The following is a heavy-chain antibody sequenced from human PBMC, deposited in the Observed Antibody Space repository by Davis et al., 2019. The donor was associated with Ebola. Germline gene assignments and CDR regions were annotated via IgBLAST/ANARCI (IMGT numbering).Heavy chain of an antibody. Sequence: PGGSLRLSCVGAGFTFNSYALNWVRQPPGKGLEWVSSISTTGSYIFYADSVEGRFTISRDNAKDSLYLQMNSLRAEDTAVYYCVRGAHYASGNYYNFDYWGRGTLVTVSS. D-gene: IGHD3-10*01. J-gene: IGHJ4*02. CDR2: ISTTGSYI. CDR3: VRGAHYASGNYYNFDY. CDR1: GFTFNSYA. V-gene: IGHV3-21*01.